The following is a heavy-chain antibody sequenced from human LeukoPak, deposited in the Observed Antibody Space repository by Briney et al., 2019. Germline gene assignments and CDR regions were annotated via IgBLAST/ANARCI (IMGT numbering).Heavy chain of an antibody. D-gene: IGHD3-10*01. Sequence: GGSLRLSCAASGFTFEEYAMHWVRQAPGKGLEWVSGISWNSGSIGYADSVKGRFTISRDNAKNSLYLQMNSLRAEDTALYYCAKAGGSSRFDYWGQGTLVTVSS. CDR1: GFTFEEYA. V-gene: IGHV3-9*01. CDR3: AKAGGSSRFDY. CDR2: ISWNSGSI. J-gene: IGHJ4*02.